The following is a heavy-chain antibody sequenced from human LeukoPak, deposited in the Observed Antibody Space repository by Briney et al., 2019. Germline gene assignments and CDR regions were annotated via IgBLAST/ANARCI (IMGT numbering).Heavy chain of an antibody. CDR2: ISSSGSTI. Sequence: GGSLRLSCAASGFTFSDYYMSWIRQAPGKGLEWVSYISSSGSTIYYADSVKGRFTISRDNSKNTLYLQMNSLRAEDTAVYYCAKLEERRYSSSWSSLDYWGQGTLVTVSS. CDR1: GFTFSDYY. V-gene: IGHV3-11*01. J-gene: IGHJ4*02. CDR3: AKLEERRYSSSWSSLDY. D-gene: IGHD6-13*01.